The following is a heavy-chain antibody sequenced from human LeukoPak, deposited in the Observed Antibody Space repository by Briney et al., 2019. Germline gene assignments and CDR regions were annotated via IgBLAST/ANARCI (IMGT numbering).Heavy chain of an antibody. Sequence: GGSLRLSCAASGFTFSNAWMSWVRQAPGKGLEWVGRIKSKTDGGTADYAAPVKGRFTISRDDSKNTLYLQMNSLKTEDTAVYYCTTGEDIVVVPAAIAWDAFDIWGQGTMVTVSS. J-gene: IGHJ3*02. CDR1: GFTFSNAW. CDR3: TTGEDIVVVPAAIAWDAFDI. V-gene: IGHV3-15*01. D-gene: IGHD2-2*01. CDR2: IKSKTDGGTA.